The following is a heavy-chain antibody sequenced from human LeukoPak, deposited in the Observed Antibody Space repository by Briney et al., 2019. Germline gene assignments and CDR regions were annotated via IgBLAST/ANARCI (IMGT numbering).Heavy chain of an antibody. J-gene: IGHJ4*02. Sequence: SVKVSCKASGGTFSSYAISWVRQAPGQGLEWMGAIIPIFGTANYAQKFQGRVTITADESTSTAYMELSSLRSEDTAVYYCAIAYYYDSSGYSTPLRDWGQGTLVTVSS. V-gene: IGHV1-69*13. CDR1: GGTFSSYA. CDR3: AIAYYYDSSGYSTPLRD. D-gene: IGHD3-22*01. CDR2: IIPIFGTA.